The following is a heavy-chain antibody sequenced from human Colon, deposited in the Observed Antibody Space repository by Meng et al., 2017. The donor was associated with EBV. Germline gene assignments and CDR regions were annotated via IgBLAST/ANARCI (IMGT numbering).Heavy chain of an antibody. CDR2: TYYSGNT. CDR1: VRFISTGTYY. V-gene: IGHV4-39*06. CDR3: VRAPDY. J-gene: IGHJ4*02. Sequence: RLTVHGTHPGLVKPSVTLSLTFTASVRFISTGTYYWGWSRQPPGKGLEWIGSTYYSGNTYYNPSLKSRLTLSVDKSKNQFSLKLSSVTAADTAMYYCVRAPDYWGPGTLVTVSS.